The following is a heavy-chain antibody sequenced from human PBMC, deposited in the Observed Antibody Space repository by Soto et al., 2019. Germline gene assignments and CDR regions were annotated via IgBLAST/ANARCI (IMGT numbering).Heavy chain of an antibody. D-gene: IGHD5-18*01. CDR3: ARDPGRRQLWLLDAFDI. V-gene: IGHV3-48*03. CDR1: GFTFSSYE. J-gene: IGHJ3*02. Sequence: LRLSCAASGFTFSSYEMNWVRQAPGKGLEWVSYISSSGSTIYYADSVKGRFTISRDNAKNSLYLQMNSLRAEDTAVYYCARDPGRRQLWLLDAFDIWGQGTMVTVSS. CDR2: ISSSGSTI.